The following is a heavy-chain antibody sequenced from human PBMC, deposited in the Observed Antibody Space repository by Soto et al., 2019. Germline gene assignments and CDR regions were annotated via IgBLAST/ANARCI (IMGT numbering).Heavy chain of an antibody. Sequence: ASAKVSCKASGYTLTSYAMHWVLQAPGQRLEWMGWINAGNGNTKYSQKFQGRVTITRDTSASTAYMELSSLRSEDTAVYYCSVGFSLWFGGSVVQAHWGQGNLVTVSS. D-gene: IGHD3-10*01. V-gene: IGHV1-3*01. CDR2: INAGNGNT. J-gene: IGHJ4*02. CDR1: GYTLTSYA. CDR3: SVGFSLWFGGSVVQAH.